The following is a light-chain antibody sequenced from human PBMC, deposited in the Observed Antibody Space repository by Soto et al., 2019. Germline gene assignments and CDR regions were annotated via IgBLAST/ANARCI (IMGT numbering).Light chain of an antibody. CDR1: SSNVGGYNL. Sequence: QSALTQPASVSGSPGQSITISCTGTSSNVGGYNLVSWYQQHPGKXXXXXIXXXXXXXXGXXXXXXXXXSGXXXXXXXXGXXAXDEADYYCSSYAGSSTFVIFGGGTKVTVL. J-gene: IGLJ2*01. V-gene: IGLV2-23*01. CDR2: XXX. CDR3: SSYAGSSTFVI.